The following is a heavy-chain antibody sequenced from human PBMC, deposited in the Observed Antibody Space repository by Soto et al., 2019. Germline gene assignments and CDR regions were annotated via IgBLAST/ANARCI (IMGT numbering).Heavy chain of an antibody. CDR2: ISWNDGRI. J-gene: IGHJ4*02. V-gene: IGHV3-20*04. CDR1: GFSFSKYS. CDR3: AKSRSYINGPDY. D-gene: IGHD2-8*01. Sequence: AGGSLRLSCAASGFSFSKYSMNWVRQAPGKGLEWVSGISWNDGRIDYADSVKGRFTISRDNARKSLYLQMNSLRIEDTAFYYCAKSRSYINGPDYWGQGTLVTVSS.